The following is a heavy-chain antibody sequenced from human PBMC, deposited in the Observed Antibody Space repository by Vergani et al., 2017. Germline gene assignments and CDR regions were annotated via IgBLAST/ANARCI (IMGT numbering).Heavy chain of an antibody. D-gene: IGHD3-10*01. J-gene: IGHJ4*02. V-gene: IGHV4-61*02. Sequence: QVQLQESGPGLVKPSQTLSLTCTVSGGSISSGSYYWSWIRQPAGKGLEWIGRSYTSGSTNYNPSLKSRVTISVDTSKNQFSLKLSSVTAADTAVYYCARGVYGSGSYPRGLDYWGQGTLVTVSS. CDR2: SYTSGST. CDR3: ARGVYGSGSYPRGLDY. CDR1: GGSISSGSYY.